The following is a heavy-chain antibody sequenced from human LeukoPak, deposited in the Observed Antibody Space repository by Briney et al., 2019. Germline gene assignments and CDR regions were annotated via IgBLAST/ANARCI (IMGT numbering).Heavy chain of an antibody. CDR3: VREAAATLFDY. Sequence: GGSLRLSCAASGLTFSSFTMNWVRQAPGKGLERVATISSSSRDIFYADSMKGRFSISRDNTQNSLSLQMNSLRAEDTAVYYCVREAAATLFDYWGQGTLVTVSS. CDR2: ISSSSRDI. J-gene: IGHJ4*02. V-gene: IGHV3-21*01. CDR1: GLTFSSFT. D-gene: IGHD1-26*01.